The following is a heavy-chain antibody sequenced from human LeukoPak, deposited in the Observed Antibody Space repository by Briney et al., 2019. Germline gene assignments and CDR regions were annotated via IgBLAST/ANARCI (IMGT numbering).Heavy chain of an antibody. CDR1: GFTFDDYG. J-gene: IGHJ6*03. V-gene: IGHV3-20*04. Sequence: GGSLRLSCAASGFTFDDYGMSWVRQAPGKGLEWVSGINWNGGRTIYADSVKGRFTISRDNSKNTLYLQMNSLRAADTAVYYCARDKYCSGGSCYSDYMDVWGKGTTVTVSS. D-gene: IGHD2-15*01. CDR3: ARDKYCSGGSCYSDYMDV. CDR2: INWNGGRT.